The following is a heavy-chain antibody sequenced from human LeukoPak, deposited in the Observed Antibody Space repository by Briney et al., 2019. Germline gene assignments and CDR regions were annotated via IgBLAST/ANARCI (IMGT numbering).Heavy chain of an antibody. V-gene: IGHV1-2*02. Sequence: GASVKVSCKASGYTFTGYYMHWIRQAPGQGPEWMGWMNPHSGGRKSPQRFQGRVTMTRDTSINTAYMEVSRLKSDDTAVYYCARGYCNTTSCENFFDPWGQGTLVIVSS. CDR2: MNPHSGGR. CDR1: GYTFTGYY. J-gene: IGHJ5*02. CDR3: ARGYCNTTSCENFFDP. D-gene: IGHD2-2*01.